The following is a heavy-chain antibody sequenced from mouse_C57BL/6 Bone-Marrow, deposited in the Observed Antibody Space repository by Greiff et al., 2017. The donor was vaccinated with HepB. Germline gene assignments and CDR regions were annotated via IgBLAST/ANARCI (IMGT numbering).Heavy chain of an antibody. CDR3: ARHGDSSGYVLYFDY. CDR1: GYAFSSSW. V-gene: IGHV1-82*01. CDR2: IYPGDGDT. Sequence: VQLQQSGPELVKPGASVKISCKASGYAFSSSWMNRVKQRPGKGLEWIGRIYPGDGDTNYNGKFKGKATLTADKSSSTAYMQLSSLTSEDSAVYFCARHGDSSGYVLYFDYWGQGTTLTVSS. D-gene: IGHD3-2*02. J-gene: IGHJ2*01.